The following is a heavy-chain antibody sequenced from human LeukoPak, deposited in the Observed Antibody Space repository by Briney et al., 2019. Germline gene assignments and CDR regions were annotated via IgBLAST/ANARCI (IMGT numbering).Heavy chain of an antibody. D-gene: IGHD3-22*01. Sequence: PGGSLRLSCAASGFTFSSYSMNWVRQAPGKGLEWVSYISSSSSTIYYADSEKGRFTISRDNAKNSLYLQMNSLRDEDTAVYYCARGEYYYDSSGYSYFQHWGQGTLVTVSS. CDR3: ARGEYYYDSSGYSYFQH. V-gene: IGHV3-48*02. J-gene: IGHJ1*01. CDR2: ISSSSSTI. CDR1: GFTFSSYS.